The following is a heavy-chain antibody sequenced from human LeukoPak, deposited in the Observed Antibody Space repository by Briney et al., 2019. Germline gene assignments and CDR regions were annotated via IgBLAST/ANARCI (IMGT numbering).Heavy chain of an antibody. V-gene: IGHV3-21*01. CDR3: ARDPLKHYYDSSATGTWFDP. CDR2: ISSSSTYI. CDR1: GSTFSSYS. J-gene: IGHJ5*02. Sequence: GGSLRLSCAASGSTFSSYSMNWVRQAPGKGLEWVSSISSSSTYIYYAASVKGRFTISRDNAKNSPYLQMNSLRAEDTAVYYCARDPLKHYYDSSATGTWFDPWGQGTLVTVSS. D-gene: IGHD3-22*01.